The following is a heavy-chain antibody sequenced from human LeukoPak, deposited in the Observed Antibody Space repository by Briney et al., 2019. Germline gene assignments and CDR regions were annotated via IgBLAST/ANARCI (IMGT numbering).Heavy chain of an antibody. V-gene: IGHV4-59*01. D-gene: IGHD1-14*01. Sequence: PSETLSLTCTVSGGSISTYYWSWIRQPPGKGLEWIGYIYYSGSTNYNPSLESRVTMSVDTSKNQFSLKLSSVTAADTAVYYCARDVNQVYWFDPWGQGTLVTVSS. J-gene: IGHJ5*02. CDR1: GGSISTYY. CDR2: IYYSGST. CDR3: ARDVNQVYWFDP.